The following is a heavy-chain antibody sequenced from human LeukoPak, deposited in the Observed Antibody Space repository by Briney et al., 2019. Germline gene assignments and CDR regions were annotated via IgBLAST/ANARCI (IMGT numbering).Heavy chain of an antibody. CDR3: AREGLLWFGEEWFDP. Sequence: PSETLSLTCTVSGGSISSHYWSWLRQPPGKGLEWLGYIYYSGSTNYNPSLKSRVTISVDTSKNQFSLQLNSVTPEDTAVYYCAREGLLWFGEEWFDPWGRGTLVTVSS. J-gene: IGHJ5*02. V-gene: IGHV4-59*11. CDR1: GGSISSHY. D-gene: IGHD3-10*01. CDR2: IYYSGST.